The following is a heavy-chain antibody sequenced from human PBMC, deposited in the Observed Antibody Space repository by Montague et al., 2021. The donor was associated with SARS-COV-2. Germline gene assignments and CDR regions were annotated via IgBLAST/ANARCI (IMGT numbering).Heavy chain of an antibody. V-gene: IGHV3-30-3*01. CDR3: ARWDPQTLTLIGLRGKSASDY. CDR2: ISYDGSNK. CDR1: GFTFSSYA. J-gene: IGHJ4*02. D-gene: IGHD4-23*01. Sequence: SLRLSCAASGFTFSSYAMHWVRQAPGKGLEWVAVISYDGSNKYYADSVKGRFTISRDNSKNTLYLQMNSLRAEDTAVYYCARWDPQTLTLIGLRGKSASDYWGQGTLVTVSS.